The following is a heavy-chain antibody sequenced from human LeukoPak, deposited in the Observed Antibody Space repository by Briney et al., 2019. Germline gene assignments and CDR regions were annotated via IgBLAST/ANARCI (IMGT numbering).Heavy chain of an antibody. Sequence: PGGSLRLSCAASGFTFSVSSMNWVRQAPGRGLEWVSSISSSSYIYYADLVKGRFTISRDNAKNSLYLQMNSLRVEDTAVYYCASGDEDFDYWGQGTLVTVSP. D-gene: IGHD7-27*01. J-gene: IGHJ4*02. CDR2: ISSSSYI. V-gene: IGHV3-21*01. CDR1: GFTFSVSS. CDR3: ASGDEDFDY.